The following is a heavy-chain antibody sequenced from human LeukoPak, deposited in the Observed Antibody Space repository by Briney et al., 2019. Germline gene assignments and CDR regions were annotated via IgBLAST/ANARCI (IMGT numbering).Heavy chain of an antibody. V-gene: IGHV4-59*01. J-gene: IGHJ4*02. D-gene: IGHD2-21*01. Sequence: SETLSLTCTVSGGSISNYCWNWIRQPPGKGLEWIGDIYYSGSTNYNPSLKSRVTISVDTSKNQFSLRLRSVTAADTAVYYCARGRAGGEYTPLDCWGQGTLVTVSS. CDR1: GGSISNYC. CDR3: ARGRAGGEYTPLDC. CDR2: IYYSGST.